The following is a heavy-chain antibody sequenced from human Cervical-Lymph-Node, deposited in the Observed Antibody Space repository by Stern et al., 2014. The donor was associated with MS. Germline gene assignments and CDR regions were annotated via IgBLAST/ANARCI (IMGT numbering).Heavy chain of an antibody. V-gene: IGHV4-31*03. J-gene: IGHJ3*02. CDR3: AAIGPLMEGAAFDI. CDR1: GSPFNIFFYY. CDR2: IHHRGAT. Sequence: QVHLFYSFPFLFNPSHTLSLSCTVSGSPFNIFFYYWTWIRHVPGKGLEWIGYIHHRGATFYNPPLKSRVTISVDTSENQVSLMLSSVTAADTAVYYCAAIGPLMEGAAFDIWGQGTLVTVSS. D-gene: IGHD3-16*01.